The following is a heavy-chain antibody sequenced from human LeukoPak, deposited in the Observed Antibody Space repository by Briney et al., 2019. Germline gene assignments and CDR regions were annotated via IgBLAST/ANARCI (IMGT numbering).Heavy chain of an antibody. V-gene: IGHV3-23*01. CDR2: ISGSRGSGGST. CDR1: GSTFSSYA. J-gene: IGHJ4*02. Sequence: GGSLRLSCAASGSTFSSYAMSWVRQAPGKGLEWVSSISGSRGSGGSTYYADSVKGRVTISRDNSKNTLSLQMNSLRAEDTALYYCAKSGLNRFDYWGQGTLVTVSS. D-gene: IGHD2-15*01. CDR3: AKSGLNRFDY.